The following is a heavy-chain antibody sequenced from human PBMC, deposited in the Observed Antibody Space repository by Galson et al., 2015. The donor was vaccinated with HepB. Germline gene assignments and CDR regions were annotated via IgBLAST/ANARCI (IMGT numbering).Heavy chain of an antibody. CDR3: AKEGYYDSSGYPAPWSDYGMDV. CDR2: ISGSGGST. V-gene: IGHV3-23*01. Sequence: SLRLSCAASGFTFSSYAMSWVRQAPGKGLEWVSAISGSGGSTYYADSVKGRFTISRDNSKNTLYLQMNSLRAEDTAVYYCAKEGYYDSSGYPAPWSDYGMDVWGQGTTVTVSS. CDR1: GFTFSSYA. D-gene: IGHD3-22*01. J-gene: IGHJ6*02.